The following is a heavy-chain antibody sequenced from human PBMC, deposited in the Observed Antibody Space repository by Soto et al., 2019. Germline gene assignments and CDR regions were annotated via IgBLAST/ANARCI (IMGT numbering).Heavy chain of an antibody. D-gene: IGHD2-15*01. CDR3: AKGGPGACCCGGRFFLYF. Sequence: EVQLVDSGGGLVQPGRSLRLSCVASGFTFDDFAMHWVRRVPGKGLEWVSSITWNGKIAGYLDSVKGRFFISRDNAKKAVSLEMNRLRREDTVSFYYAKGGPGACCCGGRFFLYFWCHRTHVTVSS. CDR1: GFTFDDFA. CDR2: ITWNGKIA. J-gene: IGHJ4*01. V-gene: IGHV3-9*01.